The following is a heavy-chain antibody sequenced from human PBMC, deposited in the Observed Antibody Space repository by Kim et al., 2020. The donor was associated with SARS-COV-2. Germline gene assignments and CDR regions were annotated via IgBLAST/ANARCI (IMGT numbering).Heavy chain of an antibody. V-gene: IGHV1-69*13. CDR2: IIPIFGTA. J-gene: IGHJ4*02. CDR1: GGTFSSYA. CDR3: ASKTQEMATIAPFDY. Sequence: SVKVSCKASGGTFSSYAISWVRQAPGQGLEWMGGIIPIFGTANYAQKFQGRVTITADESTSTAYMELSSLRSEDTAVYYCASKTQEMATIAPFDYWGQGTLVTVSS. D-gene: IGHD5-12*01.